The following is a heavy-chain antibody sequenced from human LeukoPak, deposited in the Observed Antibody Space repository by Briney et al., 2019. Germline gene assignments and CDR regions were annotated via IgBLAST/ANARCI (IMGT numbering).Heavy chain of an antibody. D-gene: IGHD4-17*01. V-gene: IGHV1-18*01. CDR2: ISAYNGNT. Sequence: ASVKVSCKPSGYTFTSYGLSWVRQAPGQGLEWMGWISAYNGNTKYAQNLQGRLTMTTDTSTSTAYMELRSLRSDDTAVYYCARDLGGDSGWLDPWGQGTLVTVSS. J-gene: IGHJ5*02. CDR3: ARDLGGDSGWLDP. CDR1: GYTFTSYG.